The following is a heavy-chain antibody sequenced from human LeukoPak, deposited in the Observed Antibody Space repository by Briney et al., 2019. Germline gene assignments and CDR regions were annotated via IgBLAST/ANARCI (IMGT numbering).Heavy chain of an antibody. D-gene: IGHD3-22*01. CDR3: AKAVMYYYDSSGYPTDY. CDR1: GFTFSSYA. Sequence: GGSLRLSCAASGFTFSSYAMYWVRQAPGKGLEWVSGIIGGPGSTYYADSVKGRLTISRDNSKKTLYLRMNSLRAEDTAVYYCAKAVMYYYDSSGYPTDYWGQGTLVTVSS. CDR2: IIGGPGST. J-gene: IGHJ4*02. V-gene: IGHV3-23*01.